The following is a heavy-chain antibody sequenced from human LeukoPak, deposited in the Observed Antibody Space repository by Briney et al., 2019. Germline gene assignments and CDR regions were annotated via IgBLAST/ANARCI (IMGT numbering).Heavy chain of an antibody. CDR3: ASAYCSSTSCYVGHFDY. CDR2: ICGSGGST. V-gene: IGHV3-23*01. CDR1: GFTFSSYA. J-gene: IGHJ4*02. D-gene: IGHD2-2*01. Sequence: PGGSLRLSCAASGFTFSSYAMSCVRQAPGKGLGWVSAICGSGGSTYYAHSVKGRFTISRDNSKNTLYLQMNSLRAEATAVYYCASAYCSSTSCYVGHFDYWGQGTLVTVSS.